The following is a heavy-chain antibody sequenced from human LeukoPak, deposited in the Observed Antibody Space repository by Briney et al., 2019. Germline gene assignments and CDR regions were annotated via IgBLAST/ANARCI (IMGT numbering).Heavy chain of an antibody. CDR1: GGSISSYY. CDR2: IYTSGST. J-gene: IGHJ4*02. Sequence: TSETLSLTCTVSGGSISSYYWSWIRQPAGKGLEWIGRIYTSGSTNYNPSLKSRVTMSVDTSKNQFSLKLSSVTAADTAVYYCARVRIVEGATDFDYWGQGTLVTVSS. V-gene: IGHV4-4*07. D-gene: IGHD1-26*01. CDR3: ARVRIVEGATDFDY.